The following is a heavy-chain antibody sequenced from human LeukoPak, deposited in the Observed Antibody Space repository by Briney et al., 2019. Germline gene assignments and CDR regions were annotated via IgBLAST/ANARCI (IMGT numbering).Heavy chain of an antibody. CDR2: IYYSGST. V-gene: IGHV4-59*01. J-gene: IGHJ4*02. Sequence: PSETLSLTCTVFGGSISSYYWSWIRQPPGKGLEWIGYIYYSGSTNYNPSLKSRVTISVDTSKNQFSLKLSSVTAADTAVYYCARGDGGFDYWGQGTLVTVSS. CDR1: GGSISSYY. CDR3: ARGDGGFDY. D-gene: IGHD3-10*01.